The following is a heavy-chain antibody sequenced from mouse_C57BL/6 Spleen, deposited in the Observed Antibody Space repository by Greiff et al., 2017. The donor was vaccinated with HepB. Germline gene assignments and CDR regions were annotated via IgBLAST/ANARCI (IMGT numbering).Heavy chain of an antibody. CDR1: GYTFTSYG. Sequence: VKLQESGAELARPGASVKLSCKASGYTFTSYGISWVKQRTGQGLEWIGEIYPRSGNTYYNEKFKGKATLTADKSSSTAYMELRSLTSEDSAVYFCARWDYDYDYFDYWGQGTTLTVSS. J-gene: IGHJ2*01. D-gene: IGHD2-4*01. CDR3: ARWDYDYDYFDY. V-gene: IGHV1-81*01. CDR2: IYPRSGNT.